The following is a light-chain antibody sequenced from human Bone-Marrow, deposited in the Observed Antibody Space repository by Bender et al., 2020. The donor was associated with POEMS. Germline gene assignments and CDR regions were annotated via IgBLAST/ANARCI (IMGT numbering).Light chain of an antibody. Sequence: QSVLTQPPSVSAAPGQTVAIPCYGTSSNIGKHYVSWYQKIPGIAPKLLIYDNDQRPSGIPGRFFASKSGASATLGIAGLQSGDEADYYCETWDTYLGGVVFGGGTKVTVL. CDR1: SSNIGKHY. CDR3: ETWDTYLGGVV. V-gene: IGLV1-51*01. J-gene: IGLJ2*01. CDR2: DND.